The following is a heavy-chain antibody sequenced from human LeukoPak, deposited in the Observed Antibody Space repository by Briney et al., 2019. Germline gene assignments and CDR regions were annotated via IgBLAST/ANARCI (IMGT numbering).Heavy chain of an antibody. V-gene: IGHV4-59*01. J-gene: IGHJ4*02. CDR2: IYYSGTT. CDR3: AKDVNGDYDY. Sequence: SETLSLTCTVSGGPISNYYWSWIRQIPGKGLEWIGNIYYSGTTNYNPSLKSRVTISVDTSKNQISLKLSSVTAADAAVYYCAKDVNGDYDYWGQGTLVTVSS. D-gene: IGHD4-17*01. CDR1: GGPISNYY.